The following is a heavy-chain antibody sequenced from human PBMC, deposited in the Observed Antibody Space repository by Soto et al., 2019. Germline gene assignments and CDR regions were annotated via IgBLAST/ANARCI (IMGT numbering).Heavy chain of an antibody. CDR3: ARSMDYYDSSGPPLYGMDV. J-gene: IGHJ6*02. V-gene: IGHV1-2*04. Sequence: GASVKVSCKASGYTFTGYYMHWVRQAPGQGLEWMGWINPNSGGTNYAQKFQGWVTMTRDTSISTAYMELSRLRSDDTAVYYCARSMDYYDSSGPPLYGMDVWDQGTTVTVSS. D-gene: IGHD3-22*01. CDR1: GYTFTGYY. CDR2: INPNSGGT.